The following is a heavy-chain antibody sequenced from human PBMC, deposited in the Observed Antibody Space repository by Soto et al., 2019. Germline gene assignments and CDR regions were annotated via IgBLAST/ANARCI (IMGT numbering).Heavy chain of an antibody. D-gene: IGHD3-22*01. J-gene: IGHJ5*02. V-gene: IGHV4-39*01. CDR3: ERSDYDSSGYYQFDP. CDR1: GGSISSSSYY. CDR2: IYYSGST. Sequence: PSETLSLTCTVSGGSISSSSYYWGWIRQPPGKGLEWIGSIYYSGSTYYNPSLKSRVTISVDTSKNQFSLKLSSVTAADTAVYYCERSDYDSSGYYQFDPWGQGTLVTVSS.